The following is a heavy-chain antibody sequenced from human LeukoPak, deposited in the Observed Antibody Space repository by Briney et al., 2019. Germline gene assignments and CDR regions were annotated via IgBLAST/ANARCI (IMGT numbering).Heavy chain of an antibody. CDR3: ATEDPGIAVAGY. CDR1: GFTFSSYA. CDR2: ISSSSGTI. Sequence: GGSLRLSCAASGFTFSSYAMSWVRQAPGKGLEWISYISSSSGTIYYADGVKGRFTISRDNAKNSLYLQMNSLRAEDTAVYYCATEDPGIAVAGYWGQGTLVTVSS. J-gene: IGHJ4*02. V-gene: IGHV3-48*01. D-gene: IGHD6-19*01.